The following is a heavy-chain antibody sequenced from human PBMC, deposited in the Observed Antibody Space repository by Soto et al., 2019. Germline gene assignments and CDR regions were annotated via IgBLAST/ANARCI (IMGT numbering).Heavy chain of an antibody. J-gene: IGHJ3*01. V-gene: IGHV3-33*06. CDR1: GFTFSSFG. Sequence: QEQVVESGGGVVQPGTSLRLSCAASGFTFSSFGMHWVRQAPGKGLEWVAVIWYDGSDKYYGDSVRGRFTVSRDNSKNTLFLQMHSLRVEDTAVYYCAKAEYSRGWTAPDLWGQGTLVTVSS. CDR2: IWYDGSDK. CDR3: AKAEYSRGWTAPDL. D-gene: IGHD6-19*01.